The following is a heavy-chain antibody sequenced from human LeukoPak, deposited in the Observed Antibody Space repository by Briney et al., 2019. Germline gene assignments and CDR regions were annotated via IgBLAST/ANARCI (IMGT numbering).Heavy chain of an antibody. J-gene: IGHJ4*02. V-gene: IGHV4-34*01. CDR1: GGSFSGYY. D-gene: IGHD3-9*01. CDR2: INHSGST. Sequence: SETLSLTCAVYGGSFSGYYWSWIRQPPGKGLEWIGEINHSGSTNYNPSLESRVTISVDTSKNQFSLKLSSVTAADTAVYYCARGKSSYYDILTGYYPYWGQGTLVTVSS. CDR3: ARGKSSYYDILTGYYPY.